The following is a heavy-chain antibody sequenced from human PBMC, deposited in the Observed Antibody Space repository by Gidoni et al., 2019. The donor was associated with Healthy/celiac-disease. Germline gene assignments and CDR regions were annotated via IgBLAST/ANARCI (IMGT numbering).Heavy chain of an antibody. CDR3: AGQATYYYDSSGYWTPKNPVPQFDY. CDR2: IIPIFGPA. J-gene: IGHJ4*02. V-gene: IGHV1-69*01. Sequence: QVQLVQSGAEVKKPGSSVKVSCKASGDTFSSYAISGVRQAPGQGLEWMGGIIPIFGPANYAQKFQGRVTITADESTSTAYMELSSLRSEDTAVYYCAGQATYYYDSSGYWTPKNPVPQFDYWGQGTLVTVSS. CDR1: GDTFSSYA. D-gene: IGHD3-22*01.